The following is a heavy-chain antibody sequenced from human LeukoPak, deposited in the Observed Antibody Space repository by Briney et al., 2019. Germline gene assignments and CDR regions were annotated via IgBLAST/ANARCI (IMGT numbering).Heavy chain of an antibody. CDR1: GFTFSSYC. CDR2: ICGSGGSP. V-gene: IGHV3-23*01. D-gene: IGHD6-19*01. CDR3: AKDSSPGIRVTGSFDY. J-gene: IGHJ4*02. Sequence: GGSLRLSCAASGFTFSSYCMHWVRQAPGKGPEWVSAICGSGGSPYYADFVKGRFTISRDNSKNTLYLQMNSLRAEDTAIYYCAKDSSPGIRVTGSFDYWGQGTLVTVSS.